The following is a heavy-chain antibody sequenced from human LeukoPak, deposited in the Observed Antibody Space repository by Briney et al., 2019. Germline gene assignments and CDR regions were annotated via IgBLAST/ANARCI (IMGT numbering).Heavy chain of an antibody. D-gene: IGHD1-26*01. Sequence: SETLSLTXTVSGGSISSYYWSWIRQPPGKGLEWIGYIYYSGSTNYNPSLKSRVTISVDTSKNQFSLKLSSVTAADTAVYYCARGLGSGNYYVGFDYWGQGTLVTVSS. V-gene: IGHV4-59*01. J-gene: IGHJ4*02. CDR1: GGSISSYY. CDR3: ARGLGSGNYYVGFDY. CDR2: IYYSGST.